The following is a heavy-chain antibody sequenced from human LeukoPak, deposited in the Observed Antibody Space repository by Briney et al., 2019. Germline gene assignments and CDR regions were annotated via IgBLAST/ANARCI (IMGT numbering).Heavy chain of an antibody. CDR2: ISGSGGST. J-gene: IGHJ4*02. Sequence: GGSLRLSCAASGFTFSSYSMNWVRQAPGKGLEWVSAISGSGGSTYYADSVKGRFTISRDNSKNTLYLQMNSLRAGDTAVYYCAKEGDSGYEHFDYWGQGTLVTVSS. D-gene: IGHD5-12*01. CDR3: AKEGDSGYEHFDY. V-gene: IGHV3-23*01. CDR1: GFTFSSYS.